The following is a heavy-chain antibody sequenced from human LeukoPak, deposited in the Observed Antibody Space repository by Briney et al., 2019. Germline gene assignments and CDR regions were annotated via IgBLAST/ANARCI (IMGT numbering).Heavy chain of an antibody. CDR3: AGTYYYASGSSY. V-gene: IGHV4-59*08. D-gene: IGHD3-10*01. J-gene: IGHJ4*02. CDR1: GGSITNYY. CDR2: IYYSGST. Sequence: PSETLSLTCTVSGGSITNYYCIWIRQPPGKGLEWIGYIYYSGSTNYNPSLKSRATMSVDTSKNQFSLNLSSVTAADTAVYYCAGTYYYASGSSYWGQGSLVTVSS.